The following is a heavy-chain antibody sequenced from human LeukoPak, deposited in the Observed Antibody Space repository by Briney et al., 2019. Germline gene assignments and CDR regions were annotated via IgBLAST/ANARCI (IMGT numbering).Heavy chain of an antibody. Sequence: GGSLRLSCAASGFNFRNYWMSWVRQAPGKGLEWVANINQDGTQKYYVDSVKGRFTISRDDARNSLYLQMNSLRAEDTAVYYCARDCETHCAFDPPDYWGQGTLVTVSS. J-gene: IGHJ4*02. CDR1: GFNFRNYW. CDR2: INQDGTQK. D-gene: IGHD3-9*01. CDR3: ARDCETHCAFDPPDY. V-gene: IGHV3-7*01.